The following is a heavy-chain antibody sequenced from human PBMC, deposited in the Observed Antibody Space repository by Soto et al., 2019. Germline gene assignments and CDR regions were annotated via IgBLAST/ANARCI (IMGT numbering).Heavy chain of an antibody. CDR1: GGSISSYS. CDR3: AREGRYSGSKGDDYGMDV. V-gene: IGHV4-59*08. CDR2: IYYSGST. Sequence: QVQLQESGPGLVKPSETLSLTCIVSGGSISSYSWTWIRQPPGKGLEWIGYIYYSGSTNYNPSLKCRVTISVDTSKNQFSLKLSSVTAADTAVYYCAREGRYSGSKGDDYGMDVWGQGTTVTVSS. J-gene: IGHJ6*02. D-gene: IGHD5-18*01.